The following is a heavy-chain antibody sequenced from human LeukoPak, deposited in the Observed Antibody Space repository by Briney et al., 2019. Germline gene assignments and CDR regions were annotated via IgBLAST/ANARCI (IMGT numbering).Heavy chain of an antibody. D-gene: IGHD3-22*01. Sequence: GRSLRLSCAASGFTFSSYGMHWVRQAPGKGLEWVAVIWYDGSNKYYADSVKGRFTISRDNSKNTLYLQMNSLRAEDTAVYYWARDPQYYYDSSGYYDYWGQGTLVTVSS. CDR1: GFTFSSYG. J-gene: IGHJ4*02. CDR2: IWYDGSNK. CDR3: ARDPQYYYDSSGYYDY. V-gene: IGHV3-33*01.